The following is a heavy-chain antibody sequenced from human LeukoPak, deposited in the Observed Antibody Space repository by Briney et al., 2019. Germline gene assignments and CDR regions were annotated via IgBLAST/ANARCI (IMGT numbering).Heavy chain of an antibody. CDR3: ATDGSYYYGSGSFDY. CDR2: FDPEDGET. D-gene: IGHD3-10*01. J-gene: IGHJ4*02. Sequence: GASVKVSYKVSGYTLTELSMHWVRQAPGKGLEWMGGFDPEDGETIYAQKFQGRVTMTEDTSTDTAHMELSSLRSEDTAVYYCATDGSYYYGSGSFDYWGQGTLVTVSS. CDR1: GYTLTELS. V-gene: IGHV1-24*01.